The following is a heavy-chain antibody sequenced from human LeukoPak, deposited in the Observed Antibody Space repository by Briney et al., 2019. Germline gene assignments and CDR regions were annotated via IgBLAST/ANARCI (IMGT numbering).Heavy chain of an antibody. J-gene: IGHJ4*02. CDR2: INPNSGGT. CDR1: GYTFTGYY. D-gene: IGHD2-2*01. CDR3: ARGVVVVPAANHYDY. Sequence: ASVMVSCKASGYTFTGYYMHWVRQAPGQGLEWMGWINPNSGGTNYAQKFQGRVTMTRDTSISTAYMELSRLRSDDTAVYYCARGVVVVPAANHYDYWGQGTLVTVSS. V-gene: IGHV1-2*02.